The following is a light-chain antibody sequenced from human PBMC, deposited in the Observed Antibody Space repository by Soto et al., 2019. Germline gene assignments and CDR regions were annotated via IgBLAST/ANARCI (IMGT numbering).Light chain of an antibody. V-gene: IGKV1-5*01. J-gene: IGKJ1*01. CDR2: DAS. Sequence: DIQMTQSPSTLSASVGDRVTITCRASQSISSWLAWYQQKPGKAPKLLICDASSLESGVPSRFSGSGSGTEFTLTISSLQPDDFATYYCQQYNSYPGTFGQGTKVDIK. CDR1: QSISSW. CDR3: QQYNSYPGT.